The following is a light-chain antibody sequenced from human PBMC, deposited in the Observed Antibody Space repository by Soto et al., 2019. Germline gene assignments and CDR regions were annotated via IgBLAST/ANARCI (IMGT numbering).Light chain of an antibody. V-gene: IGKV1-5*01. CDR2: QTS. CDR1: QSISNW. J-gene: IGKJ1*01. Sequence: DIQMNQSSATLPASVGDRVTITCRASQSISNWLAWYQQKPGTAPKLLIYQTSLRAAGIPARFSASGSGTDFTLTISDVQPEDFALYYCHQRQSWPRTLGQGGKV. CDR3: HQRQSWPRT.